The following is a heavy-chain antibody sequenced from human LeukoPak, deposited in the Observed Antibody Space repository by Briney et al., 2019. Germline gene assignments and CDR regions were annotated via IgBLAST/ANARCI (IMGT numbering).Heavy chain of an antibody. J-gene: IGHJ4*02. V-gene: IGHV4-38-2*02. CDR3: ARRGGSGYDQYYFDY. D-gene: IGHD5-12*01. CDR1: GYSIRSGYY. Sequence: SETLSLTCSVSGYSIRSGYYWGWIRQSPGKGLEWIGSIYQSGYTYYNPSLESRHSISIDTSQNQFSLNLRSVTAADTAVYYCARRGGSGYDQYYFDYWGQGTLVTVSS. CDR2: IYQSGYT.